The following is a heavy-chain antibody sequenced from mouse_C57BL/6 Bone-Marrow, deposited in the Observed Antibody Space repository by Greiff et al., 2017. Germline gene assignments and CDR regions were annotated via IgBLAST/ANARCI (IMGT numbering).Heavy chain of an antibody. Sequence: VQVVESGPGLVQPSQSLSITCTVSGFSLTSYGVHWVRQSPGKGLEWLGVIWRGGSTDYNAAFMSRLSITKDNSKSQVFFKMTMLQADDTAIYYCAKGNYYGSSFFDYWGQGTTLTVSS. V-gene: IGHV2-5*01. CDR3: AKGNYYGSSFFDY. CDR1: GFSLTSYG. CDR2: IWRGGST. D-gene: IGHD1-1*01. J-gene: IGHJ2*01.